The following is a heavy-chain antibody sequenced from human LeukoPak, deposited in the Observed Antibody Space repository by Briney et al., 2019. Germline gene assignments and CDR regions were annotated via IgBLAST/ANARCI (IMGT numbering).Heavy chain of an antibody. D-gene: IGHD3-22*01. CDR3: ARGFYDSSGYYYLP. J-gene: IGHJ5*02. CDR2: IYYSGST. Sequence: SETLFLTCAVSADSFSSHYWTWIRQPPGKGLEWIGYIYYSGSTYYNPSLKSRVTISVDTSKNQFSLKLSSVTAADTAVYYCARGFYDSSGYYYLPWGQGTLVTVSS. CDR1: ADSFSSHY. V-gene: IGHV4-59*06.